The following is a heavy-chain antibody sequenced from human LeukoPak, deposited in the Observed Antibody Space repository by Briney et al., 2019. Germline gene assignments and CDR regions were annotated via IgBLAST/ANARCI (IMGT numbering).Heavy chain of an antibody. Sequence: PGGSLRLSCAASGFTFSSYSMNWARQAPGKGLEGVSYISSSSSTIYYADSVKGRFTISRDNAKNSLYLQMNSLRDEDTAVYYCARERGGYYYYDSSGYGAFDIWGQGTMVTVSS. CDR3: ARERGGYYYYDSSGYGAFDI. D-gene: IGHD3-22*01. CDR1: GFTFSSYS. CDR2: ISSSSSTI. V-gene: IGHV3-48*02. J-gene: IGHJ3*02.